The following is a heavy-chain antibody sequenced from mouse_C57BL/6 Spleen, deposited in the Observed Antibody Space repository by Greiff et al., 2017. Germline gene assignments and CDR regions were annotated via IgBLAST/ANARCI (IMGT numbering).Heavy chain of an antibody. V-gene: IGHV2-9-1*01. Sequence: QVQLQQSGPGLVAPSQSLSITCTVSGFSFTSYAISWVRQPPGKGLEWLGVIWTGGGTNYNSALKTRLSISKDNSKSQVFLKMNSLQTEDTARYYCARTNYGNYEFAYWGQGTLVTVSA. D-gene: IGHD2-1*01. CDR3: ARTNYGNYEFAY. J-gene: IGHJ3*01. CDR2: IWTGGGT. CDR1: GFSFTSYA.